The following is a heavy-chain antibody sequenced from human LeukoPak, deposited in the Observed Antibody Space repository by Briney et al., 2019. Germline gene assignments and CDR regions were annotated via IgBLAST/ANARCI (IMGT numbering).Heavy chain of an antibody. CDR3: ARDNSVRDEAWWFNP. CDR2: INPANGYT. Sequence: ASVKVSCKASGYTFNSYAMHWVRQAPGQTLEWLGWINPANGYTKYSQQIQGRVTITRDISASTAYMELSSLRSEDTAVYYCARDNSVRDEAWWFNPWGQGTLVTVSS. D-gene: IGHD5-24*01. V-gene: IGHV1-3*01. CDR1: GYTFNSYA. J-gene: IGHJ5*02.